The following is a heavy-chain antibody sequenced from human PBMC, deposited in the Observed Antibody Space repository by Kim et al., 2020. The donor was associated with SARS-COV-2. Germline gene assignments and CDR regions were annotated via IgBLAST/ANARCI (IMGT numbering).Heavy chain of an antibody. Sequence: DSVQGRFTIARDNSKSTRYLQMNSLRAEDTAVYYCARTGYSSGWYISATDYWGQGTLVTVSS. D-gene: IGHD6-19*01. V-gene: IGHV3-30*01. J-gene: IGHJ4*02. CDR3: ARTGYSSGWYISATDY.